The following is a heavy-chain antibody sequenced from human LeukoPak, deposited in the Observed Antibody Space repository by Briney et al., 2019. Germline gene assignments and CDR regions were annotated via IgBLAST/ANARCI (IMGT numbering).Heavy chain of an antibody. CDR1: GFTFNDYW. CDR3: VRERMGSRKWYFDL. CDR2: VDKDGITT. Sequence: SGGPLRLSCAASGFTFNDYWMHWVRQGAGMGLEWVARVDKDGITTSHADSVEGRFTISRDNAKDTLYLQMNSLRTEDTAVYFCVRERMGSRKWYFDLWGRGTLVTVSS. D-gene: IGHD1-14*01. V-gene: IGHV3-74*01. J-gene: IGHJ2*01.